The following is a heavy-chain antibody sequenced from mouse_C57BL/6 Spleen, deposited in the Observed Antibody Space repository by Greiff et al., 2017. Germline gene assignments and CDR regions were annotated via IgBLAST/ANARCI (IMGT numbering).Heavy chain of an antibody. V-gene: IGHV1-19*01. D-gene: IGHD2-3*01. CDR2: INPYNGGT. CDR3: ARGLLREDFDY. CDR1: GYTFTDYY. J-gene: IGHJ2*01. Sequence: EVQLQQSGPVLVKPGASVKMSCKASGYTFTDYYMNWVKQSHGKSLEWIGVINPYNGGTSYNQKFKGKATLTVDKSSSTAYMELNSLTSEDSAVYYCARGLLREDFDYWGQGTTLTVSS.